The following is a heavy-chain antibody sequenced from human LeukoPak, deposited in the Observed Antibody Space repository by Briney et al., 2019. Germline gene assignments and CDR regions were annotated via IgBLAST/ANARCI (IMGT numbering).Heavy chain of an antibody. J-gene: IGHJ4*02. CDR2: MYNSGST. CDR3: ARGIESYGDYGY. Sequence: SETLSLTCTVSGGSISGSYWSWIRQPPGKGLEWIAYMYNSGSTNYNPSLKSRVTISIDTSKNQFSLKLSSPTAADTAIYYCARGIESYGDYGYWGQGILVTVSS. CDR1: GGSISGSY. V-gene: IGHV4-59*01. D-gene: IGHD4-17*01.